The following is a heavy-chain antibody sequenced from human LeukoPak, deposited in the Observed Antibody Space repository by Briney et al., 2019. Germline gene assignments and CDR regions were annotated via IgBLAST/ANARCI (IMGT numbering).Heavy chain of an antibody. Sequence: LSQTLSLTCAISGDSVYSNSAAWNWIRRSPSRGLEWLGSTYYRSKWYNDYAVAVKTRITINPDTSKDQFSLQLNSVTPEDTAVYYCARDGAVAGASDAFDIWGQGTMVTVSS. CDR1: GDSVYSNSAA. CDR3: ARDGAVAGASDAFDI. D-gene: IGHD6-19*01. V-gene: IGHV6-1*01. CDR2: TYYRSKWYN. J-gene: IGHJ3*02.